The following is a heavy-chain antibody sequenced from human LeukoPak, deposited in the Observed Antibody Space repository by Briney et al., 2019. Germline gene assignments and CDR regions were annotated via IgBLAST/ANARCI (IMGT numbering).Heavy chain of an antibody. Sequence: PGGSLRLSCAASGSTVTNNYMSWVRQAPGKGLEWVSVIFSGGYTYYADSVKDRFSISRDNAKNSLYLQMNSLRAEDTALYYCAKDMEGFYCSSTSCLPHAGFDPWGQGTLVTVSS. D-gene: IGHD2-2*01. CDR1: GSTVTNNY. CDR2: IFSGGYT. J-gene: IGHJ5*02. CDR3: AKDMEGFYCSSTSCLPHAGFDP. V-gene: IGHV3-53*05.